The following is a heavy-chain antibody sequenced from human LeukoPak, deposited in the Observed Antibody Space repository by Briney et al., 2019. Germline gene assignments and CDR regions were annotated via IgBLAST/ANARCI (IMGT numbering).Heavy chain of an antibody. J-gene: IGHJ5*02. CDR2: IYYSGST. CDR3: ARLAAGRWFDP. Sequence: SETLSLTCTVSGGSISSYYWSWIRQPPGKGLDWIGYIYYSGSTSYNPSLKSRVTISLDTSKNQFSLKLSSVTAADTAVYYCARLAAGRWFDPWGQGTLVTVSS. CDR1: GGSISSYY. V-gene: IGHV4-59*08. D-gene: IGHD6-13*01.